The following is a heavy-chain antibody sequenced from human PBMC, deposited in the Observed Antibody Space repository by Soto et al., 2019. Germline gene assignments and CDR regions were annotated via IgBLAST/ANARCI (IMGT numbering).Heavy chain of an antibody. J-gene: IGHJ5*02. CDR1: GFNFNFFW. Sequence: EVLLVESGGGLVQPGGSLRLSCAASGFNFNFFWMHWVRQAPGKGLVWVSRINGDGSITNYADSVKGRFTISRDNAKNTLFLQIDSLRVVGTAVYYCVRDSPTNLEDADTVASWFDPWGQGTLVTVSS. D-gene: IGHD5-12*01. V-gene: IGHV3-74*01. CDR2: INGDGSIT. CDR3: VRDSPTNLEDADTVASWFDP.